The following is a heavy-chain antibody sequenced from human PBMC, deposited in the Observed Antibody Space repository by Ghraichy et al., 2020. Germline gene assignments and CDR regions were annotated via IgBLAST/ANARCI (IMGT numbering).Heavy chain of an antibody. CDR3: ARGGWTGTTRGNWFDP. CDR2: IYHSGST. J-gene: IGHJ5*02. CDR1: GGSISSGGYS. D-gene: IGHD1-7*01. Sequence: SETLSLTCAVSGGSISSGGYSWSWIRQPPGKGLEWIGYIYHSGSTYYIPSLKSRVTISVDRSKNQFSLKLSSVTAADTAVYYCARGGWTGTTRGNWFDPWGQGTLVTVSS. V-gene: IGHV4-30-2*01.